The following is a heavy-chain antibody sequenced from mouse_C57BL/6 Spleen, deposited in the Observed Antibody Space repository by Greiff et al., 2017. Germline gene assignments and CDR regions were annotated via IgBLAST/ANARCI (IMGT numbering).Heavy chain of an antibody. V-gene: IGHV3-6*01. Sequence: VQLQQSGPGLVKPSQSLSLTCSVTGYSITSGYYWNWIRQFPGNKLEWMGYISYDGSNNYNPSLKNRISITRDTSKNQFFLKLNSVTTEDTATYYCARDRVYYGSSHWYFDVWGTGTTVTVSS. CDR3: ARDRVYYGSSHWYFDV. J-gene: IGHJ1*03. D-gene: IGHD1-1*01. CDR1: GYSITSGYY. CDR2: ISYDGSN.